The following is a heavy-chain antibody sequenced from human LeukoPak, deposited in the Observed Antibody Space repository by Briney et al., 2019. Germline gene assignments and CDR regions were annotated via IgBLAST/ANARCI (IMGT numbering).Heavy chain of an antibody. CDR2: INPSGGST. CDR3: ARDLGVLVVPAPAYVDP. Sequence: ASVKVSCKASGYSFTDYYMHWVRQAPGQGLEWMGIINPSGGSTSYAQKFQGRVTMTRDTSTSTVYMELSSLRSEDTAVYYCARDLGVLVVPAPAYVDPWGQGTLVTVSS. V-gene: IGHV1-46*01. J-gene: IGHJ5*02. D-gene: IGHD2-2*01. CDR1: GYSFTDYY.